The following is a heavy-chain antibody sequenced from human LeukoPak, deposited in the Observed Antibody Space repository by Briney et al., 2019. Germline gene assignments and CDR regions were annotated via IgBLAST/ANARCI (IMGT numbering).Heavy chain of an antibody. CDR3: ARGGIDFWSGYYAREFDY. CDR2: IFRGDSDT. V-gene: IGHV5-51*01. J-gene: IGHJ4*02. Sequence: GESLKISCKGSGYSFTSYWIGWGRQMAGKGLEWMGIIFRGDSDTRYSASFQGQVTISADKSISTAYLQWSSLKASDTAKYYCARGGIDFWSGYYAREFDYWGQGTLVTVSS. CDR1: GYSFTSYW. D-gene: IGHD3-3*01.